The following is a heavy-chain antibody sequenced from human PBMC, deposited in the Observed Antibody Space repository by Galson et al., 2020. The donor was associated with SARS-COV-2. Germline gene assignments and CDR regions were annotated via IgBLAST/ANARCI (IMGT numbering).Heavy chain of an antibody. J-gene: IGHJ6*03. D-gene: IGHD6-19*01. Sequence: SETLSLTCTVSGGSISSYYWSWIRQPPGKGLEWIGYIYYSGSTNYNPSLKSRVTISVDTSKNQFSLKLSSVTAADTAVYYCARVWGADYSNGWYGYYYYMDVWGKGTTVTVSS. CDR2: IYYSGST. CDR3: ARVWGADYSNGWYGYYYYMDV. V-gene: IGHV4-59*01. CDR1: GGSISSYY.